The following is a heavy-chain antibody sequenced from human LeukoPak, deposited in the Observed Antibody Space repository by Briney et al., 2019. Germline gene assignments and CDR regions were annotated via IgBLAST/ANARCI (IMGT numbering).Heavy chain of an antibody. CDR1: GFTFSSYS. CDR3: AKDLGTPYTSGWYGMDY. D-gene: IGHD6-19*01. J-gene: IGHJ4*02. V-gene: IGHV3-48*04. CDR2: ISSSSSTI. Sequence: PGGSLRLSCAASGFTFSSYSMNWVRQAPGKGLEWVSYISSSSSTIYYADSVKGRFTISRDNSKNTLNLQMDSLRPEDTGVYYCAKDLGTPYTSGWYGMDYWGQGALVTVSS.